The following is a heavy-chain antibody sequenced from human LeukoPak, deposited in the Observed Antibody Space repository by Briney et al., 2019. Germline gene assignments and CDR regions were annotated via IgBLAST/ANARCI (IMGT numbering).Heavy chain of an antibody. CDR1: GYTFTSYG. CDR2: ISAYNGNT. J-gene: IGHJ4*02. V-gene: IGHV1-18*01. D-gene: IGHD3-10*01. CDR3: AGETYYYGSGSYDFDY. Sequence: APVKVSCKASGYTFTSYGISWVRQAPGQGLEWMGWISAYNGNTNYAQKLQGRVTMTTDTSTSTAYMELRSLRSDDTAVYYCAGETYYYGSGSYDFDYWGQGTLVTVSS.